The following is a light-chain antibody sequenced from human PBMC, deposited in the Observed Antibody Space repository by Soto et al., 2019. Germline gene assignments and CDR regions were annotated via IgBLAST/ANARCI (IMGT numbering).Light chain of an antibody. Sequence: EIVLIQSPATRSLSPGGIASLYCRASQSVSCNVAWYQQNPGQAPRLLIFDAPNWATGIPARFSGSGSGPDITLTISSLEREDFEVYYCQQHRKWPYTFCGGTNLDIK. J-gene: IGKJ4*01. CDR3: QQHRKWPYT. CDR2: DAP. V-gene: IGKV3-11*01. CDR1: QSVSCN.